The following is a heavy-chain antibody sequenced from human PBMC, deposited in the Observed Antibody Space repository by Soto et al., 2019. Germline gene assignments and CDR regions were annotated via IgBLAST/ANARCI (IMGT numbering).Heavy chain of an antibody. CDR1: GFTVSSKY. Sequence: GGSLRLSCAASGFTVSSKYMSWVRQAPGKGLEWVAVIWYDGSNKYYADSVKGRFTISRDNSKNTLYLQMNSLRAEDTAVYYCARDGMYCSSTSCYSGWFDPWGQGTLVTVSS. CDR3: ARDGMYCSSTSCYSGWFDP. J-gene: IGHJ5*02. CDR2: IWYDGSNK. D-gene: IGHD2-2*01. V-gene: IGHV3-33*08.